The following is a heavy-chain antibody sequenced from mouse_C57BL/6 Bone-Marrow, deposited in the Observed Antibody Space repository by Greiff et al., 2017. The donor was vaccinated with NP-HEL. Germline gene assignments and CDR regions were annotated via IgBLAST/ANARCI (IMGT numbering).Heavy chain of an antibody. Sequence: VQLQQSGAELVRPGTSVKVSCKASGYAFTNYLIAWVKQRPGQGLEWIGVINPGSGGTNYNEKFKGKATLTADKSSSTAYMQLSSLISEDSAVYCCARFRDYGTRCAYWGQETLVTVSA. CDR2: INPGSGGT. CDR3: ARFRDYGTRCAY. CDR1: GYAFTNYL. V-gene: IGHV1-54*01. J-gene: IGHJ3*01. D-gene: IGHD1-1*02.